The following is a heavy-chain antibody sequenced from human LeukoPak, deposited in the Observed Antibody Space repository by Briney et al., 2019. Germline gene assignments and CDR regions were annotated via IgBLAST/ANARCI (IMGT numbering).Heavy chain of an antibody. CDR1: GGSISSSY. D-gene: IGHD3-10*01. V-gene: IGHV4-59*01. J-gene: IGHJ4*02. Sequence: NPSETLSLTRTVSGGSISSSYWSWIPQSPGKGLEWIGYIYYTGSTNYNPSLKSRVTISVDTSKNQFSLNLRTVTSANTAVYYGTRVHYSGSGLSSYFDYWGQGTLVTVSS. CDR3: TRVHYSGSGLSSYFDY. CDR2: IYYTGST.